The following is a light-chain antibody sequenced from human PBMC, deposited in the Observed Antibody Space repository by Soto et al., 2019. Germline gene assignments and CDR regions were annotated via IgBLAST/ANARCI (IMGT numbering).Light chain of an antibody. CDR2: GAS. J-gene: IGKJ5*01. Sequence: DIVMTQSPATLSVSPGERATLSCRASQSVSNTLAWYQQKPGQAPRLLIYGASIRAPGIPARFSGGGSGAGFTLTISSLQSEDFAFYYCQQYDSWPYTFXQGTRLEIK. CDR1: QSVSNT. V-gene: IGKV3-15*01. CDR3: QQYDSWPYT.